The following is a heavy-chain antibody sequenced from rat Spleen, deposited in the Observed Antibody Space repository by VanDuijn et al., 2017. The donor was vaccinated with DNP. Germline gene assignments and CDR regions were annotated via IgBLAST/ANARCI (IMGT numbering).Heavy chain of an antibody. CDR2: ISHDGGGT. D-gene: IGHD3-6*01. CDR3: VSFNWPVP. Sequence: EVQLVESGGDLVQPGRSLKLSCAASGFPFSDYFMSWVRQAPNKGLEWVASISHDGGGTFYGDSVKGRFTISRENAKNTLYLQMNSLRSEDTATYYCVSFNWPVPWGQGTSVTVSS. CDR1: GFPFSDYF. J-gene: IGHJ4*01. V-gene: IGHV5-22*01.